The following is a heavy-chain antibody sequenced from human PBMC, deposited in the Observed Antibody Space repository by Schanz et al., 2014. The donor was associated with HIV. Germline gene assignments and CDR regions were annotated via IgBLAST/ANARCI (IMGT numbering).Heavy chain of an antibody. CDR1: GFTFTDNY. Sequence: VQLVESGGGLVQPGGSLRLSCAASGFTFTDNYMSWIRQAPGKGLEWLSYISVNGATREYADSVKGRFTISRDNAKNSLYLQMNSLRAEDTAVYYCARRLHSSGWYYFDYWGQGTLVTVSS. V-gene: IGHV3-11*01. D-gene: IGHD6-19*01. J-gene: IGHJ4*02. CDR2: ISVNGATR. CDR3: ARRLHSSGWYYFDY.